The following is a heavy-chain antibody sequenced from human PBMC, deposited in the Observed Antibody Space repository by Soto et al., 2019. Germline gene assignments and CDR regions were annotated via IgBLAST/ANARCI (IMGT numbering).Heavy chain of an antibody. Sequence: GGSLRLCFAAGGFSFSDSAMHWVRQASGKGLEWVGRIRSKANSYATAYAASVKGRFTISRDDSKNTAYLQMNSLKTEDTAVYYCTKDCSHARDCIAAAASGSYYYGMDVWGQGTTVTVSS. J-gene: IGHJ6*02. CDR1: GFSFSDSA. D-gene: IGHD6-13*01. CDR2: IRSKANSYAT. CDR3: TKDCSHARDCIAAAASGSYYYGMDV. V-gene: IGHV3-73*01.